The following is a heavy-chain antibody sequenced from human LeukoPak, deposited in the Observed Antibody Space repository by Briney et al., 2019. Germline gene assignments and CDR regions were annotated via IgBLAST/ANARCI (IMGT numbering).Heavy chain of an antibody. V-gene: IGHV3-48*03. D-gene: IGHD2-2*03. CDR1: GFTFSDYE. Sequence: GGSLRLSCVVSGFTFSDYEMIWVRQAPGKGLQWISHISTTGPAIHYADSVKGRLTVSRDNAKNSMFLQMNNLRVEDTAVYYCARELRSGVPFGYWGQGKLVIVSP. CDR2: ISTTGPAI. CDR3: ARELRSGVPFGY. J-gene: IGHJ4*02.